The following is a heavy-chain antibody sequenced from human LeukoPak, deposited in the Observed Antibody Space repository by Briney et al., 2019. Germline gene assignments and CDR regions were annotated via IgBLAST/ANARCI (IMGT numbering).Heavy chain of an antibody. CDR3: ATHYCNGGSCYSGAYYYYGMDV. D-gene: IGHD2-15*01. CDR2: IIPIFGTA. CDR1: GGTFRSYA. V-gene: IGHV1-69*01. Sequence: ASVKVSCKASGGTFRSYAISWVRQAPGQGLEWMGGIIPIFGTANYAQKFQGRVTITADESTSTAYMELSSLRSEDTAVYYCATHYCNGGSCYSGAYYYYGMDVWGQGTTVTVSS. J-gene: IGHJ6*02.